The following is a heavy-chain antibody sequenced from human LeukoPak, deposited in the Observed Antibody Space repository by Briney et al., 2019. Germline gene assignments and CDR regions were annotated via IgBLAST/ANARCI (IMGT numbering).Heavy chain of an antibody. CDR1: GFTFSSYG. D-gene: IGHD3-10*01. J-gene: IGHJ4*02. V-gene: IGHV3-23*01. CDR3: AKEEYFGYGSGSYLGY. CDR2: ISGSGGST. Sequence: PGGSLRLSCAASGFTFSSYGMSWVRQAPGKGLEWVSAISGSGGSTYYADSVKGRFTISRDNSKNTLYLQMNSLRAEDTAVYYCAKEEYFGYGSGSYLGYWGQGTLVTVSS.